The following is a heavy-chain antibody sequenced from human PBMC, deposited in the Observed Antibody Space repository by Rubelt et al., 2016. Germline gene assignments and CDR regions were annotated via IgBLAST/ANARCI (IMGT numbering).Heavy chain of an antibody. CDR3: ARPLYGSSWGL. CDR2: ISYDGSGK. V-gene: IGHV3-30*03. J-gene: IGHJ4*02. Sequence: QVQLRQWGAGLLKPSETLSLTCAVYGGSFSGYIWPWIRQAPGQGLEWVAVISYDGSGKYSADSVKGRFTISRDNSKNTLYLQMNSLRADDTAVYYCARPLYGSSWGLWGQGTLVTVST. CDR1: GGSFSGYI. D-gene: IGHD6-6*01.